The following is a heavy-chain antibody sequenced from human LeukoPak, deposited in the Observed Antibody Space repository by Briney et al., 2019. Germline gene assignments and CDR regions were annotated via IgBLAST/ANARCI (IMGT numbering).Heavy chain of an antibody. CDR3: ARSYSYDSSGYYGVK. D-gene: IGHD3-22*01. V-gene: IGHV1-2*02. Sequence: GASVKVSCKASGYTFTGYYMHWVRQAPGQGLEWMGWINPNSGGTNYAQKFQGRVTMTRDTSISTAYMELSRLRSDDTAVYYCARSYSYDSSGYYGVKWGQGTLVTVSS. CDR1: GYTFTGYY. CDR2: INPNSGGT. J-gene: IGHJ4*02.